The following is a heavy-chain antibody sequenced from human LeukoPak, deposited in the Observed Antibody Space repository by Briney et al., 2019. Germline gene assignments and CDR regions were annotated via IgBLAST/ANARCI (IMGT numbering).Heavy chain of an antibody. CDR2: ISSSSSYI. CDR1: GFTFSSYS. Sequence: GGSLRLSCAASGFTFSSYSMNWVRQAPGKGLEWVSSISSSSSYIYYADSVKGRFTISRDNAKNSLYLQMNSLRAEDTAVYYCAGESGRPAGIDYWGQGTLVTVSS. V-gene: IGHV3-21*01. J-gene: IGHJ4*02. CDR3: AGESGRPAGIDY.